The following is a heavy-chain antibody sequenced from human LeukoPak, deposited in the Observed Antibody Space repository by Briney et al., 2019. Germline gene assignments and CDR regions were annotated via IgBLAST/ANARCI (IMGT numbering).Heavy chain of an antibody. Sequence: SVKVSCKASGGTFSSYAISWVRQAPGQGLEWMGGIIPMFGTANYAQKFQGRVTITTEDSTSTVYMELSSLASDATAMYYCATSRGYYYPFDYWGQGTLVTVSS. V-gene: IGHV1-69*05. J-gene: IGHJ4*02. CDR3: ATSRGYYYPFDY. CDR2: IIPMFGTA. CDR1: GGTFSSYA. D-gene: IGHD3-22*01.